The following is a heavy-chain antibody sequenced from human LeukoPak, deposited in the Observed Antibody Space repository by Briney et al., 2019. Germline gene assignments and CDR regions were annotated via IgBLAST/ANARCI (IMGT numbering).Heavy chain of an antibody. D-gene: IGHD2-2*01. CDR2: VFRTGRT. CDR1: GGSISSGGYY. Sequence: SETLSLTCTVSGGSISSGGYYWSWIRQPPGKGLEWIGYVFRTGRTSYNPSLDSRVTISLDRSRIQFSLRLTSVTAADSAMYYCATEGQCGFTTCPGLQFWGQGILVSVPS. J-gene: IGHJ4*02. V-gene: IGHV4-30-2*01. CDR3: ATEGQCGFTTCPGLQF.